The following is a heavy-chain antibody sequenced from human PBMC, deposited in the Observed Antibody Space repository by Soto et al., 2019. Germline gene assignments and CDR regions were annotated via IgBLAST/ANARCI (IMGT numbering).Heavy chain of an antibody. CDR3: ARTRLSGGRYAFFDY. D-gene: IGHD1-26*01. CDR2: IDWDDDK. CDR1: GFSLSTSGMC. V-gene: IGHV2-70*01. J-gene: IGHJ4*02. Sequence: SGPTLVNPTQTLTLTCTFSGFSLSTSGMCVSWIRQPPGKALEWPALIDWDDDKYYNTSLKTRLTISKDTSKNQVVLTMTKMAPVDTATYHCARTRLSGGRYAFFDYWGQGALVTVSS.